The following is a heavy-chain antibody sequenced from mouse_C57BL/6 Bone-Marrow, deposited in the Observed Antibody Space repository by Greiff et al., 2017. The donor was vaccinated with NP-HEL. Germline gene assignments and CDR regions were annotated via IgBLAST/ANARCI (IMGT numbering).Heavy chain of an antibody. V-gene: IGHV6-6*01. Sequence: EVQGVESGGGLVQPGGSMKLSCAASGFTFSDAWMDWVRQSPEKGLEWVAEIRNKANNHATYYAESVKGRFTISRDDSKSSVYLQMNSLRAEDTGIYYCTRFYGSSYSFAYWGQGTLVTVSA. CDR2: IRNKANNHAT. J-gene: IGHJ3*01. CDR3: TRFYGSSYSFAY. D-gene: IGHD1-1*01. CDR1: GFTFSDAW.